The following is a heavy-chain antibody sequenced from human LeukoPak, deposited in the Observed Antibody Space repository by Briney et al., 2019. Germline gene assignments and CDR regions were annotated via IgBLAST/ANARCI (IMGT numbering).Heavy chain of an antibody. CDR1: GFTFSSYT. CDR2: ISSSSGYI. D-gene: IGHD3-10*01. V-gene: IGHV3-21*05. CDR3: ARDATMVPLYYYYYMDV. Sequence: GGSLRLSCAASGFTFSSYTMNWVRQAPGKGLEWVSCISSSSGYIYYADSVKGRFTISRDNAKNSLYLQMNSLRAEDTAVYYCARDATMVPLYYYYYMDVWGKGTTVTVSS. J-gene: IGHJ6*03.